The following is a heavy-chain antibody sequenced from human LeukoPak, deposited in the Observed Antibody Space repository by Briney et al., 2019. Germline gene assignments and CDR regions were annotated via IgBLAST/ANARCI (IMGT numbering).Heavy chain of an antibody. CDR1: GFTFSSYS. CDR3: ARLVPGDPDY. CDR2: ISSSSSTI. V-gene: IGHV3-48*01. Sequence: PGGSLRLSCAASGFTFSSYSMNWVRQAPGKWLEWVSYISSSSSTIYYADSVKGRFTISRDNAKNSLYLQMNSLRAEDTAVYYCARLVPGDPDYWSQGTLVTVSS. D-gene: IGHD3-10*01. J-gene: IGHJ4*02.